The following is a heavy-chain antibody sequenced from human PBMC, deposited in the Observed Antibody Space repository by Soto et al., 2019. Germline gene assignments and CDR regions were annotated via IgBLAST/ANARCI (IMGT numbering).Heavy chain of an antibody. V-gene: IGHV1-69*13. J-gene: IGHJ3*02. CDR2: IIPIFGTA. CDR1: GGTFSSYA. CDR3: ARPYYYASTGYYYDAFVI. Sequence: SVKVSWKASGGTFSSYAISWVRQAPGQGLEWMGGIIPIFGTANYAQKFQGRVTITADESTSTAYMELSSLRSEDTAVYYCARPYYYASTGYYYDAFVIWGQGTMFTV. D-gene: IGHD3-22*01.